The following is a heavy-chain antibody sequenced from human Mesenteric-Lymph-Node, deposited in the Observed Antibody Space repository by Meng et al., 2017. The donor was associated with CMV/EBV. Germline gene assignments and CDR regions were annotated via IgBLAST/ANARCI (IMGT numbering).Heavy chain of an antibody. CDR3: ARVNGNYSPLDY. D-gene: IGHD1-7*01. Sequence: SLRLSCAASGFTFSSYWMSWVRQVPGKGLEWVASIDYNGQYIYYRDSVKGRFTISRNNARNSLYLQMNFLTAEDTATYYCARVNGNYSPLDYWGQGTLVTVSS. CDR2: IDYNGQYI. CDR1: GFTFSSYW. V-gene: IGHV3-21*01. J-gene: IGHJ4*02.